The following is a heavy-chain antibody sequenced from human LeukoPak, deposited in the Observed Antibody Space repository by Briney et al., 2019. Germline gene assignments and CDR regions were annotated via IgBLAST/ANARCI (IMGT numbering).Heavy chain of an antibody. CDR3: AKEKETTAPYNWFDP. CDR1: GFTFSGYA. Sequence: PGGSLRLSCAASGFTFSGYAMTWVRQAPGKGLEWVSSITGSGGSTYYADSAKGRFTISRDNSKNTLPLQMDSLRAEDTAVYYCAKEKETTAPYNWFDPWGQGTLVTVSS. CDR2: ITGSGGST. V-gene: IGHV3-23*01. J-gene: IGHJ5*02. D-gene: IGHD1-1*01.